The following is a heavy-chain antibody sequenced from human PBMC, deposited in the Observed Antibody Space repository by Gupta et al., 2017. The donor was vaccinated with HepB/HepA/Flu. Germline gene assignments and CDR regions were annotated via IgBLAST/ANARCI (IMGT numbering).Heavy chain of an antibody. V-gene: IGHV4-39*01. D-gene: IGHD3-9*01. Sequence: LQLQESRPGLVKPPETLSLTCTVSGASISSSSYYWGWMREPPGNGLEWLGTIYNSGTTHYNASLKSRVTTSVDTSKNQFSLKLSSVTGADTAVYYCVFRLDYWGQGTLVTVSS. CDR1: GASISSSSYY. CDR2: IYNSGTT. J-gene: IGHJ4*02. CDR3: VFRLDY.